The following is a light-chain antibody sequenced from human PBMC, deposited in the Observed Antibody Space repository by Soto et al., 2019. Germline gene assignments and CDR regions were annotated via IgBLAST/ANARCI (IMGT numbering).Light chain of an antibody. CDR1: QSISNW. V-gene: IGKV1-5*03. Sequence: DIQMTQSPSTLSASVGDRVTITCRASQSISNWLAWFQQKPGKAPKILLYKASSLESGVPSRFSGTGSGTEFSLTISSLQPDDFATYYCQQYNNYSWAFGHGTKVEIK. CDR3: QQYNNYSWA. CDR2: KAS. J-gene: IGKJ1*01.